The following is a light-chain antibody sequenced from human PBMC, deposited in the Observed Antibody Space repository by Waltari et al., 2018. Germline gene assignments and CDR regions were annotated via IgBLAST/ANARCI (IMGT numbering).Light chain of an antibody. CDR1: CSS. CDR2: EAS. Sequence: CSSVTVATQKLGQAPRLLIYEASTGATGIPARCTCSGAGTDFTLTISTLEPEDFAVYYCQQRSNWVFTFGPGTKLDIK. V-gene: IGKV3-11*01. CDR3: QQRSNWVFT. J-gene: IGKJ3*01.